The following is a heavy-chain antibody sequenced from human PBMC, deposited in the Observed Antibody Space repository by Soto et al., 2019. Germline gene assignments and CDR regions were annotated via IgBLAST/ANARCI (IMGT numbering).Heavy chain of an antibody. D-gene: IGHD3-3*01. J-gene: IGHJ6*02. CDR3: ARDMRVFGGMDV. Sequence: SETLSLTCTISCGASTSYYWSWIRQPAGKGLEWIGRTYITGDSNYSPSLKSRVTMSLDTSKNQFSLKLSSATAADTAVYYCARDMRVFGGMDVWGRGTTVTVSS. V-gene: IGHV4-4*07. CDR1: CGASTSYY. CDR2: TYITGDS.